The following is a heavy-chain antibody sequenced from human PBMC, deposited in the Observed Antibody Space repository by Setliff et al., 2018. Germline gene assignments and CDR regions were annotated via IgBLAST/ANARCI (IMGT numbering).Heavy chain of an antibody. CDR2: IYYSGNSNYDT. D-gene: IGHD3-10*01. V-gene: IGHV4-59*12. J-gene: IGHJ6*02. CDR1: GGSINSYY. CDR3: ARDCYYGSGSYLGRSGSYYYYYGMDV. Sequence: PSETLSLTCIVSGGSINSYYWNWIRQPPGKGLEWIGYIYYSGNSNYDTNYNPSLKSRVTILSDTSKNQFSLKLSSVTAADTAVYYCARDCYYGSGSYLGRSGSYYYYYGMDVWGQGTTVTVSS.